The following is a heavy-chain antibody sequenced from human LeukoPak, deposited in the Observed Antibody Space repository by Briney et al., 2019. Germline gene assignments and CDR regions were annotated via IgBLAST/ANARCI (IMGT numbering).Heavy chain of an antibody. CDR2: IYYSGST. CDR3: ARGGYGDYVAEYFQH. D-gene: IGHD4-17*01. J-gene: IGHJ1*01. Sequence: SETLSLTCTVSGGSLNTYYWSWIRQPPGKGLEWIGFIYYSGSTNYNPSLKSRVTISIDTSKNQFSLKLTSVTAADTAVYYCARGGYGDYVAEYFQHWGQGTLVTVSS. V-gene: IGHV4-59*12. CDR1: GGSLNTYY.